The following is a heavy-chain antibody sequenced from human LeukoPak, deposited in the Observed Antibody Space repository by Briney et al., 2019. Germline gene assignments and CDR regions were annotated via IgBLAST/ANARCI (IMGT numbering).Heavy chain of an antibody. CDR3: ARMYFGDYMDMDV. Sequence: SGPALVEPTQTLTLTCTFSGFSLLTSGVSVTWIRQPPGRALEWLARIDWDDDKYYNTSLEARLTISKDTSKNQVILTVTDMDPVDSATYYCARMYFGDYMDMDVWGKGTTVTVSS. CDR1: GFSLLTSGVS. V-gene: IGHV2-70*11. J-gene: IGHJ6*03. CDR2: IDWDDDK. D-gene: IGHD3-10*01.